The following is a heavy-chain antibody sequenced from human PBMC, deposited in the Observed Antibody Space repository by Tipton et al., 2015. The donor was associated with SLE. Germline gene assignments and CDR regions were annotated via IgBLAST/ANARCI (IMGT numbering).Heavy chain of an antibody. J-gene: IGHJ5*02. CDR2: IYYTGST. CDR3: ARDARYPDFNYFDP. V-gene: IGHV4-59*02. CDR1: GASVNSYY. Sequence: LSLTCTVSGASVNSYYWSWIRQFPGKGLEWIGFIYYTGSTIYNPSLKSRVTMSIDTSKNQFSLKLSSVTAADTAVYYCARDARYPDFNYFDPWGQGTLVTVSS. D-gene: IGHD2-15*01.